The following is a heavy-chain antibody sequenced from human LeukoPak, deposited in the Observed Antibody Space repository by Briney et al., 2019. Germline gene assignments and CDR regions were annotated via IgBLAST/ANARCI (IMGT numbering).Heavy chain of an antibody. Sequence: GGSLRLSRASSGFTVTINYMTWVRHAPGKGREVVSVIYGGVSTYYADSVKGRFTISRDNSKNTLYLQMNSLRAEDTAVYYCARTVGYGDYHWFDPWGQGTLVTVSS. CDR3: ARTVGYGDYHWFDP. CDR1: GFTVTINY. V-gene: IGHV3-53*01. J-gene: IGHJ5*02. D-gene: IGHD4-17*01. CDR2: IYGGVST.